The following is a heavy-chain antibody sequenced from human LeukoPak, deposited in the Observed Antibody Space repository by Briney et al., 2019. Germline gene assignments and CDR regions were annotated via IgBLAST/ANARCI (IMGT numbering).Heavy chain of an antibody. D-gene: IGHD3-22*01. CDR2: IYHTGST. CDR3: ARYFYDSRLFDY. Sequence: PSETLSLTCTVSCGSISSSNSYWGWIRQPPGKGLEWIGTIYHTGSTYYNPSLKSRVTISVDTSKNQFSLNLSSVTAADTAVYYCARYFYDSRLFDYWGQGTLVTVSS. CDR1: CGSISSSNSY. V-gene: IGHV4-39*01. J-gene: IGHJ4*02.